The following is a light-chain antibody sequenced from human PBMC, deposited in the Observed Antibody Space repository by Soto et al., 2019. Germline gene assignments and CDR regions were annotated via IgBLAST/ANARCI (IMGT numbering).Light chain of an antibody. V-gene: IGKV3-20*01. CDR3: QQYGSSPGT. Sequence: EIVLTQSPGTLSLSPGERATLSCSASQSVSSSYLAWYQQKPGQAPRLLIYGASSRATGIPDRFSGSGSGTDFTLTISRLEPEDFAVYYCQQYGSSPGTFGQGTKVDI. J-gene: IGKJ1*01. CDR1: QSVSSSY. CDR2: GAS.